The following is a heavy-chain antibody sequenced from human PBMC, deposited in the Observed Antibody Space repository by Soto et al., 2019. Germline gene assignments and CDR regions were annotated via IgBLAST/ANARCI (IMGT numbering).Heavy chain of an antibody. V-gene: IGHV1-18*04. CDR1: GYTFTSYG. CDR2: ISAYNGNK. D-gene: IGHD3-16*01. Sequence: GASVKVSCKASGYTFTSYGISWVRQAPVQVLEWMVCISAYNGNKNYAQKLQGRVTMTTDTSTSTAYMELRRLRSDDTAVYYCARTDLELGFEYWGRGTIVTVSS. J-gene: IGHJ4*02. CDR3: ARTDLELGFEY.